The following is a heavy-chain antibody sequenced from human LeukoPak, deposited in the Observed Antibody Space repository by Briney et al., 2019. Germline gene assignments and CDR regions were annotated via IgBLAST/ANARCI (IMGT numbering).Heavy chain of an antibody. CDR2: IQYDGSKN. J-gene: IGHJ4*02. CDR1: GFTFSSYS. V-gene: IGHV3-30*02. Sequence: GGSLRLSCAVSGFTFSSYSMNWVRQAPGKGLEWVAFIQYDGSKNFHADSVKGRFTISRDNSKNTLYLQMNSLRNEDTAVYYCAKDQGTVFGYLDYWGQGTLVTVSS. CDR3: AKDQGTVFGYLDY. D-gene: IGHD3-3*01.